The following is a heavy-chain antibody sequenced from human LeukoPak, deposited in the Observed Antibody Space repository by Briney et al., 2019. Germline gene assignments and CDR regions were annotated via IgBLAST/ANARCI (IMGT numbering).Heavy chain of an antibody. CDR2: IYNGGST. CDR3: ATEAERPGYSSGLGFDY. Sequence: GGSLSLSCAASGFTISSNYMSWVRQPPGKGLEWVSIIYNGGSTHYTDSVKGRFTISRDNSKNELYLQLNSLRAEDTAVYYCATEAERPGYSSGLGFDYWGQGTLVTVSS. J-gene: IGHJ4*02. V-gene: IGHV3-66*01. CDR1: GFTISSNY. D-gene: IGHD6-19*01.